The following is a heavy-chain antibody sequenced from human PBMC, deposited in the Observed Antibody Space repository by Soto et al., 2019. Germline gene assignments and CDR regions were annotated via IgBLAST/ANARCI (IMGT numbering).Heavy chain of an antibody. CDR2: ISYDGSNK. D-gene: IGHD4-17*01. V-gene: IGHV3-30*18. J-gene: IGHJ4*02. CDR1: GFTFSSYG. Sequence: PGGSLRLSCAASGFTFSSYGMHWVRQAPGKGLEWVAVISYDGSNKYYADSVKGRFTISRDNSKNMLYLQMNSLRAEDTAVYYCAKFGLGDGDIDYWGQGTLVTVSS. CDR3: AKFGLGDGDIDY.